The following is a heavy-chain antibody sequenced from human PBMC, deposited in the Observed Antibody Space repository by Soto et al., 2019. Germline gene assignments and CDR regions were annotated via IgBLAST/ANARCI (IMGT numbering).Heavy chain of an antibody. CDR2: IYYSGNT. CDR1: GGSISSSSYY. CDR3: ARGLHGMDV. J-gene: IGHJ6*02. Sequence: SETLSLTCTVSGGSISSSSYYWGWIRQPPGKGLEWIGSIYYSGNTNHNPSLKSRVTISVDTSKNQFSLRLSSVTAADTAVYYCARGLHGMDVWGQGTTVTVSS. V-gene: IGHV4-39*07.